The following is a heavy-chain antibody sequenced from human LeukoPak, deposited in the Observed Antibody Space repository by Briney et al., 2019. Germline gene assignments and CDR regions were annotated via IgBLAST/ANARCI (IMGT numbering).Heavy chain of an antibody. CDR2: IYYSGTT. J-gene: IGHJ4*02. CDR3: TREYSSSSEY. D-gene: IGHD6-6*01. CDR1: GGSISSSSYH. Sequence: PSETLSLTCTVSGGSISSSSYHWAWIRQPPGKGLEWIGSIYYSGTTYYNPSLKSRVTISVDTSKNQFSLKLSSVTAADTAVYYCTREYSSSSEYWGQGTLVTVPS. V-gene: IGHV4-39*02.